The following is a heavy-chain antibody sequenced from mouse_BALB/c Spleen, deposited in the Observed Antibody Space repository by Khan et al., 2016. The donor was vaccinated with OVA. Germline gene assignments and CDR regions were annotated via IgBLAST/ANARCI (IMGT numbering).Heavy chain of an antibody. CDR3: ARDEALYSFDY. Sequence: QVQLQQSGAELVRPGASVKLSCKTSGYIFTSYWIHWVKQRSGQGLEWIARIYPGTDNTYYNEKLKDKATLTADKSSSTAYLQLSSLKSEDSAVYFCARDEALYSFDYWGQGTTLTVSS. J-gene: IGHJ2*01. CDR1: GYIFTSYW. CDR2: IYPGTDNT. V-gene: IGHV1S132*01. D-gene: IGHD1-1*01.